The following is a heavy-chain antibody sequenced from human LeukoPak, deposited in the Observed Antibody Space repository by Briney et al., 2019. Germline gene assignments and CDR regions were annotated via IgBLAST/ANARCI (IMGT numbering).Heavy chain of an antibody. CDR2: INPSGGST. V-gene: IGHV1-46*01. Sequence: ASVKVSCKASGYTFTSYYMHWVRQAPGQGLEWMGIINPSGGSTSYAQKFQGRVTMTRDTSTSTVYMELSSLRSEDTAVYYCARDSDLGQWELTPYYWGQGTLVTVSS. J-gene: IGHJ4*02. CDR3: ARDSDLGQWELTPYY. CDR1: GYTFTSYY. D-gene: IGHD1-26*01.